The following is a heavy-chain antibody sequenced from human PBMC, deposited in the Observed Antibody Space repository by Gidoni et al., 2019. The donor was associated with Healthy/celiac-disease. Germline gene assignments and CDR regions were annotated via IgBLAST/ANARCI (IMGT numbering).Heavy chain of an antibody. CDR3: AREPWKAGGYGMDV. V-gene: IGHV4-31*02. D-gene: IGHD1-1*01. Sequence: STYYNPSLKSRVTISVDTSKNQFSLKLSSVTAADTAVYYCAREPWKAGGYGMDVWGQGTTVTVSS. J-gene: IGHJ6*02. CDR2: ST.